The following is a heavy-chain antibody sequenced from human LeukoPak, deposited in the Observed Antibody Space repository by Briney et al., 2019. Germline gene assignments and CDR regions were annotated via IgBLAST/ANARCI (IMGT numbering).Heavy chain of an antibody. D-gene: IGHD3-3*01. V-gene: IGHV4-59*01. Sequence: PSETLSLTCTVSGGSISRYYWSWIRQPPGKGLEWIGYIYYSGCTNYNPSLKSRVTISVDTSKNHFSLKLSSVTAADTAVYYCARAGQGDFWSGLRYFDYWGQGTLVTVSS. CDR3: ARAGQGDFWSGLRYFDY. CDR2: IYYSGCT. CDR1: GGSISRYY. J-gene: IGHJ4*02.